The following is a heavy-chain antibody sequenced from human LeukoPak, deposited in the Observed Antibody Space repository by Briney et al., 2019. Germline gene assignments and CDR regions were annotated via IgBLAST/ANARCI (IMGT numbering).Heavy chain of an antibody. CDR1: GGTFSSYA. D-gene: IGHD6-13*01. V-gene: IGHV1-69*05. Sequence: SVKVSCKASGGTFSSYAISWVRQAPGQGLEWMGGIIPIFGTANYAQKFQGRVTITTDESTSTAYMELSSLRSEDTAVYYCARDLGSAAGTDYWGQGTLVTVSS. CDR3: ARDLGSAAGTDY. CDR2: IIPIFGTA. J-gene: IGHJ4*02.